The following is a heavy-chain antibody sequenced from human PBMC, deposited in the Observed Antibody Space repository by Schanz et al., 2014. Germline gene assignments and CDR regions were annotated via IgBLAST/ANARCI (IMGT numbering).Heavy chain of an antibody. CDR3: ASDTMGGNFVLDV. CDR2: INLSGGST. V-gene: IGHV1-46*02. D-gene: IGHD3-10*01. CDR1: GYTLKNYG. J-gene: IGHJ6*02. Sequence: QAQLMQSGPALKRPGASVKVSCTASGYTLKNYGISWVRQAPGLGLEWMGIINLSGGSTNNAQKFQGRLTMTRDTSTSTVSMELSSLRSEDTAVYYCASDTMGGNFVLDVWGQGTTVTVSS.